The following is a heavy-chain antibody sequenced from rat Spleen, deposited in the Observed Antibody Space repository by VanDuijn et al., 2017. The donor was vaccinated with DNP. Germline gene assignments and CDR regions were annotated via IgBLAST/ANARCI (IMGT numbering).Heavy chain of an antibody. V-gene: IGHV5-31*01. D-gene: IGHD1-2*01. J-gene: IGHJ2*01. CDR1: GFTFNNYW. CDR2: ITNSGGST. CDR3: TSAGAGY. Sequence: EVQLVESGGGLVQPGRSLKLSCVASGFTFNNYWMNWVRQAPGKGLEWVASITNSGGSTYYPDSVKGRFTISRDNAQNTLYLQMNSLRSEDTATYYCTSAGAGYWGQGVTVTVSS.